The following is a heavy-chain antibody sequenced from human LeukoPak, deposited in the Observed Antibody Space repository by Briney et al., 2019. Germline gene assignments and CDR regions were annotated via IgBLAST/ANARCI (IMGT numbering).Heavy chain of an antibody. V-gene: IGHV4-38-2*02. CDR2: IYYSGST. CDR1: GVSISSGYY. CDR3: ARYYYDSSGYYRND. D-gene: IGHD3-22*01. J-gene: IGHJ4*02. Sequence: PSETLSLTCTVSGVSISSGYYWGWIRQPPGKGLEWIGSIYYSGSTYYNPSLKSRVTISVDTSKNQFSLKLSSVTAADTAVYYCARYYYDSSGYYRNDWGQGTLVTVSS.